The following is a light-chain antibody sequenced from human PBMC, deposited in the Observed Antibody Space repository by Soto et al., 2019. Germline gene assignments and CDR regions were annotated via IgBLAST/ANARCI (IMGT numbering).Light chain of an antibody. CDR1: SSNVGRYT. J-gene: IGLJ1*01. Sequence: QSVLTQPPSASGTPGQRVTISCSGSSSNVGRYTVNWYQQLPGTAPKLLIYGNNQRPSGVPDRFSGSKSGTSASLAISGLQSEDEADYYCAAWDDSLNGYVFGTGTKVTVL. CDR3: AAWDDSLNGYV. CDR2: GNN. V-gene: IGLV1-44*01.